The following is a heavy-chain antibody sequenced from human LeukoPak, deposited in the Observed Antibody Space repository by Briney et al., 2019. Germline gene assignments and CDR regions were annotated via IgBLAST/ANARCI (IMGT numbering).Heavy chain of an antibody. Sequence: SVKVSCKASGGTFSSYAFSWVRQAPGQGLEWMGGIIPIFGTANYAQKFQGRVTITADESTSTAYMELSSLRSEDTAVYYCARGEPLVNDYYYYYGMDVWGQGTTVTVSS. J-gene: IGHJ6*02. V-gene: IGHV1-69*13. CDR1: GGTFSSYA. D-gene: IGHD6-13*01. CDR2: IIPIFGTA. CDR3: ARGEPLVNDYYYYYGMDV.